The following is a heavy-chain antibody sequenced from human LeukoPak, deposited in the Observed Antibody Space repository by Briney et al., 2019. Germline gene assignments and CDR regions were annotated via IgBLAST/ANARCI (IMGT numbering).Heavy chain of an antibody. CDR3: MGLGYGSGSYYKTAGNVGY. CDR1: GFTFSGSA. CDR2: IRSKANSYAT. V-gene: IGHV3-73*01. J-gene: IGHJ4*02. Sequence: HTGGSLRLSCAASGFTFSGSAMHWVRQASGKGLEWVGRIRSKANSYATAYAASVKGRFTISRDDSKNTAYLQMNSLKTEDTAVYYCMGLGYGSGSYYKTAGNVGYWGQGTLVTVSS. D-gene: IGHD3-10*01.